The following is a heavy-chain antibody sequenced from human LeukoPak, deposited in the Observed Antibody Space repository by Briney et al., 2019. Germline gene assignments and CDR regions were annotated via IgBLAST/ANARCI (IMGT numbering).Heavy chain of an antibody. CDR2: IRDDGSNK. CDR3: AKGRGWYFDY. J-gene: IGHJ4*02. CDR1: GFTFDDYA. Sequence: GGSLRLSCAASGFTFDDYAMHWVRQAPGKGLEWVAFIRDDGSNKYYADSVKGRFTISRDNSRNTLYLQMNSLRAEDTAVYYCAKGRGWYFDYWGQGTLVTVSS. D-gene: IGHD6-19*01. V-gene: IGHV3-30*02.